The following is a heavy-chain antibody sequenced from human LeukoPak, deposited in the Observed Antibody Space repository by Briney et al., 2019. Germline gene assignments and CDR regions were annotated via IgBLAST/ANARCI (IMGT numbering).Heavy chain of an antibody. CDR2: IKQDGSEK. D-gene: IGHD2-21*01. CDR3: ARGVIGFDY. V-gene: IGHV3-7*01. J-gene: IGHJ4*02. CDR1: GFTFSSHW. Sequence: GGSLRLSCAASGFTFSSHWMSWVRQAPGKGLEWVANIKQDGSEKYYVDSVKGRFTISRDNAKNSLYLQMNSLRAEDTAVYYCARGVIGFDYWGQGTLVTVSS.